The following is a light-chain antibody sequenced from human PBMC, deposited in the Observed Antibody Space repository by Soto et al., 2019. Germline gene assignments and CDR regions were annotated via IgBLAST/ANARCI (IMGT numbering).Light chain of an antibody. CDR3: QQYHDWPLT. J-gene: IGKJ4*01. CDR1: QSVSSN. V-gene: IGKV3D-15*01. Sequence: EIVMTQSPATLSVSPGERATLSCRASQSVSSNFAWYQQRPAQAPRLLIYDVSTRATGVPTRFSGSGSGTEFTLTISSLQSEPFAAYYCQQYHDWPLTFGGGTKVDIK. CDR2: DVS.